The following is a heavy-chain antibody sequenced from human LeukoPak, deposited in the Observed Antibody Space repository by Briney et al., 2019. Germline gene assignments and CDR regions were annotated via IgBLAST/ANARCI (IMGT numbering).Heavy chain of an antibody. Sequence: SETLSLTCAVYGGSFSGYYWSWIRQPPGKGLEWIGEINHSGSTNYNPSLKSRVTISVDTSKNQFSLKLSSVTAADTAVYYCASRSGWAPDLYNWFDPWGQGTLITVSS. CDR1: GGSFSGYY. V-gene: IGHV4-34*01. D-gene: IGHD3-10*01. J-gene: IGHJ5*02. CDR3: ASRSGWAPDLYNWFDP. CDR2: INHSGST.